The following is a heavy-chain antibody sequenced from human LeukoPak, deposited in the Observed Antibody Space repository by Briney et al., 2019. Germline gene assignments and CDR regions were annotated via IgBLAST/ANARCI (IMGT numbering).Heavy chain of an antibody. CDR1: GFTFSSYD. J-gene: IGHJ4*02. Sequence: GGSLRLSCAASGFTFSSYDMSWVRQAPGKGLEWVSAISGSGGSTYYADSVKGLFTISRDNSKNTLYLQMNSLRAEDTAVYYCAKSVLLWFGELRDFYYFDYWGQGTLVTVSS. V-gene: IGHV3-23*01. CDR2: ISGSGGST. CDR3: AKSVLLWFGELRDFYYFDY. D-gene: IGHD3-10*01.